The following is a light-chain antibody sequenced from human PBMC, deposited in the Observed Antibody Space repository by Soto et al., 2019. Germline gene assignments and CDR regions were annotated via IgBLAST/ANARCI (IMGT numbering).Light chain of an antibody. CDR2: GAS. J-gene: IGKJ1*01. V-gene: IGKV3-20*01. Sequence: IMLRQSPGTLSLSPGEGATLSCRASQSIGGNFLAWYQQRRGQAPRLLIHGASNRATGIPDRFSGSGSGTDFTLTITRLEPEDFAVYYCQQYGGSPRTFGQGTKVDIK. CDR3: QQYGGSPRT. CDR1: QSIGGNF.